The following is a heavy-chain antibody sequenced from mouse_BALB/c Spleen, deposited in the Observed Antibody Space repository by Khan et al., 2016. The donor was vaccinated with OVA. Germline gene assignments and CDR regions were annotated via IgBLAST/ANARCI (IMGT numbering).Heavy chain of an antibody. V-gene: IGHV3-2*02. Sequence: EVQLQESGPGLVKPSQSLSLTCTVTGYSITSDYAWNWIRQFPGNKLEWMAYITYSGSTGYNPSLKGRISITRDTSKNQFLLQLNSGNTEDIATYYSARDYGSSYLFFDYWGQGTTLPVSS. CDR1: GYSITSDYA. CDR3: ARDYGSSYLFFDY. D-gene: IGHD1-1*01. CDR2: ITYSGST. J-gene: IGHJ2*01.